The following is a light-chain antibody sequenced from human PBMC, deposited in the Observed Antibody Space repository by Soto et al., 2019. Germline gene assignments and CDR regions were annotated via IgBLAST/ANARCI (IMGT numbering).Light chain of an antibody. V-gene: IGLV2-23*01. CDR1: SSDVGFYNL. CDR3: CSSAGSSYYV. CDR2: EGS. Sequence: SARTEPGSGSGSPGQSITISYTGTSSDVGFYNLVSWYQHRPGKAPTFILYEGSKRPSGVSNRFSCSKSGNTASLTISGLQAEDEAYYYCCSSAGSSYYVFGSGTKVTAL. J-gene: IGLJ1*01.